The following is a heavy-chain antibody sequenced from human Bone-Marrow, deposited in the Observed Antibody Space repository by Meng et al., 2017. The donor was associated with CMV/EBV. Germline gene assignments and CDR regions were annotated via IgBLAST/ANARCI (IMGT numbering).Heavy chain of an antibody. CDR3: ARGQLYCSSTSCSNWFDP. Sequence: ASVKVSCKASGYTFTSYGINWVRQAPGQGLEWMGWISTYNGNTNYAQNLQGRVTMTTDTSTRIAYMELRSLRSDDTAVYYCARGQLYCSSTSCSNWFDPWGQGTLVTVSS. D-gene: IGHD2-2*01. CDR1: GYTFTSYG. CDR2: ISTYNGNT. J-gene: IGHJ5*02. V-gene: IGHV1-18*01.